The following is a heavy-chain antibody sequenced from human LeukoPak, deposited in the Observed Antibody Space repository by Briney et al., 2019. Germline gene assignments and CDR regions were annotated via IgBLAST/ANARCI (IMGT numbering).Heavy chain of an antibody. V-gene: IGHV3-7*01. CDR2: IKQDGSEK. Sequence: PGGSLRLSCVASGLSFGNYWMGWVRQARGMGLEWVGNIKQDGSEKYYVDSVKGRFTISRDNAKNSLYLDMNSLRVEDTAIYYCTRDFDPWGQGTLVTVSS. CDR1: GLSFGNYW. CDR3: TRDFDP. J-gene: IGHJ5*02.